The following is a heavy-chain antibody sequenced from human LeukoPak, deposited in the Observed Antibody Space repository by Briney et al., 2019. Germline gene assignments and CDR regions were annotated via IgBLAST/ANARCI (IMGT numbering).Heavy chain of an antibody. V-gene: IGHV3-7*01. D-gene: IGHD6-13*01. Sequence: GGSLGLFCAASGFTFSSYWMSWVRHAPGKGLEWVANIKQDGSEKYYVDSVKGRYHTSRHNAKNSLYLQMESQRAGHTAVYYCARDGIRSSWYYWGQGTLVTVSS. CDR1: GFTFSSYW. CDR3: ARDGIRSSWYY. J-gene: IGHJ4*02. CDR2: IKQDGSEK.